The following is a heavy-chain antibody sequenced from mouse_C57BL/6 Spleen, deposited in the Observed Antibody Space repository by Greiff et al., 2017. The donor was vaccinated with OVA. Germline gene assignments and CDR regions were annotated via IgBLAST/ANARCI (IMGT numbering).Heavy chain of an antibody. D-gene: IGHD1-1*01. CDR1: GFTFSDYG. V-gene: IGHV5-17*01. Sequence: EVQGVESGGGLVKPGGSLKLSCAASGFTFSDYGMHWVRQAPEKGLEWVAYISSGSSTIYSADTVKGRFTISRDNAKNTLFLQMTSLRSEDTAMYYCASAITTVVAPYYYAMDYWGQGTSVTVSS. J-gene: IGHJ4*01. CDR2: ISSGSSTI. CDR3: ASAITTVVAPYYYAMDY.